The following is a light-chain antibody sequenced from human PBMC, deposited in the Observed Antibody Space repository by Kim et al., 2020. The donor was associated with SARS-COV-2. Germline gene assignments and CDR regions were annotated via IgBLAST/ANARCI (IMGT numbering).Light chain of an antibody. CDR1: QSISSY. CDR2: GAS. J-gene: IGKJ2*01. V-gene: IGKV3-15*01. CDR3: QQYNDWPPGDT. Sequence: EIVMTQSPATLSVSPGERATLSCRASQSISSYLAWYQQKPGQAPSLLIYGASTRATGIPARFSGSGSGTEFTLTISSLQSEDFAVYYCQQYNDWPPGDTFGQGTKLEI.